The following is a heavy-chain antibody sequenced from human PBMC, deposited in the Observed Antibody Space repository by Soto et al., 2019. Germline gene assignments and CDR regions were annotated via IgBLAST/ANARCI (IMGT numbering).Heavy chain of an antibody. CDR3: ARDPSSIAVAGTGWFDP. Sequence: GGSLRLSCAASGFTFSDYYMSWIRQAPGKGLEWVSYISSSGSTIYYADSVKGRFTISRDNAKNSLYLQMNSLRAEDTAVYYCARDPSSIAVAGTGWFDPWGQGTLVTVSS. D-gene: IGHD6-19*01. CDR1: GFTFSDYY. CDR2: ISSSGSTI. V-gene: IGHV3-11*01. J-gene: IGHJ5*02.